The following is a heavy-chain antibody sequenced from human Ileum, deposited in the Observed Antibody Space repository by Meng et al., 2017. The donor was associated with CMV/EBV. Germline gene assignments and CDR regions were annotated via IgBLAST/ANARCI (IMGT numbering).Heavy chain of an antibody. CDR2: IYSSVGA. D-gene: IGHD2-15*01. J-gene: IGHJ2*01. V-gene: IGHV4-4*07. CDR1: GGSISSYC. CDR3: ARGDPDGYCAGGSCYRYWYFDV. Sequence: QVQRPESGPGLGKPSETLSLTCTLSGGSISSYCWSWIRQPAGKGLEWIGRIYSSVGANYSPSLKSRATMSVDMSKNEVSLKLSAVTAADTAVYYCARGDPDGYCAGGSCYRYWYFDVWGRGTLVTVSS.